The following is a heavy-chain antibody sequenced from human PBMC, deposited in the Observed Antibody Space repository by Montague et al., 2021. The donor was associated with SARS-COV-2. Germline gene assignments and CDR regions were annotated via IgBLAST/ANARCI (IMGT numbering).Heavy chain of an antibody. V-gene: IGHV4-34*01. D-gene: IGHD3-10*01. J-gene: IGHJ6*03. CDR2: IHHGGST. Sequence: LPLTCAVHGGSFSTYSWNWIRQPPGKGLEWIGEIHHGGSTNYNPSLKSRVTISADTSKNQFSLKLTSVAAADTAVYYCARLGDGVVPSPILGVGPYYSYYYMDVWGKGTTVTVSS. CDR3: ARLGDGVVPSPILGVGPYYSYYYMDV. CDR1: GGSFSTYS.